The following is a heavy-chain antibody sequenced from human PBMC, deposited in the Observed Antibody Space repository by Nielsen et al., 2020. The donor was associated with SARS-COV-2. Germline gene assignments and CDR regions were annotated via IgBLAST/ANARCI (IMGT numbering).Heavy chain of an antibody. J-gene: IGHJ6*03. V-gene: IGHV4-34*01. CDR2: INVLGST. CDR1: GGSFSGYY. Sequence: SETLSLTCAVYGGSFSGYYWNWIRQSPGKGLEWIGEINVLGSTNYNPSLKGRVAISADMSRNHFSLQLSSVTAADTAVYYCGKESPRGYSNYMDVWGKGTTVTVSS. CDR3: GKESPRGYSNYMDV.